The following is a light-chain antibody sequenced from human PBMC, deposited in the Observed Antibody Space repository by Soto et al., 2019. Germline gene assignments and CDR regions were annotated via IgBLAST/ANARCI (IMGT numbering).Light chain of an antibody. Sequence: EIVLTQSPGTLSLSPGERATLSCRASQSISSSYLAWYQQKPGQAPRLLVYGASSRATGIPDRFSGSGSGTDFTLTISILEPEDFAVYYCQQYGSSRFTFCPGTKVDIK. J-gene: IGKJ3*01. V-gene: IGKV3-20*01. CDR2: GAS. CDR3: QQYGSSRFT. CDR1: QSISSSY.